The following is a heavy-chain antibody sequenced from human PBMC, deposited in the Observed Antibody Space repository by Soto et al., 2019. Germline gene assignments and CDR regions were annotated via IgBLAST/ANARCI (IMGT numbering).Heavy chain of an antibody. J-gene: IGHJ4*02. CDR3: AKSVYNWNDGFFDY. CDR2: ISYDEINK. D-gene: IGHD1-1*01. Sequence: GGSLRLSCAASGFTFSSYGMHWVRQAPGKGLEWVAIISYDEINKYYADSVKGRFTISRDNSKNTLYLQMNSLRAEDTAVYYCAKSVYNWNDGFFDYWGQGTLDPVSS. V-gene: IGHV3-30*18. CDR1: GFTFSSYG.